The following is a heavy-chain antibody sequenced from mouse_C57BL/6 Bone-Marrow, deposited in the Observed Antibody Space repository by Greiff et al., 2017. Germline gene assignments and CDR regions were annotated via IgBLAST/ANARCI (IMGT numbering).Heavy chain of an antibody. Sequence: EVQLQQSGAELVRPGASVKLSCTASGFNIKDDYMHWVKQRPEQGLEWIGWIYPENGDTEYALKFQGKATITADTSSNTAYLQLSVLTSENTAVYYCTRNFDVWGTGTTVTVSA. CDR1: GFNIKDDY. CDR3: TRNFDV. CDR2: IYPENGDT. V-gene: IGHV14-4*01. J-gene: IGHJ1*03.